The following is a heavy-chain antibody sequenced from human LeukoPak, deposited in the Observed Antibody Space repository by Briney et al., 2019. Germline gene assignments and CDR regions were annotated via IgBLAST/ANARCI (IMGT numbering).Heavy chain of an antibody. J-gene: IGHJ6*02. CDR2: INPNSGGT. CDR3: ARETAAGKVPGHGVHYGMDV. V-gene: IGHV1-2*04. CDR1: GYTFTSYD. D-gene: IGHD6-13*01. Sequence: ASVKVSCKASGYTFTSYDINWVRQATGQGLEWMGWINPNSGGTNYAQKFQGWVTMTRDTSISTAYMELSRLRSDDTAVYYCARETAAGKVPGHGVHYGMDVWGRGTTVTVSS.